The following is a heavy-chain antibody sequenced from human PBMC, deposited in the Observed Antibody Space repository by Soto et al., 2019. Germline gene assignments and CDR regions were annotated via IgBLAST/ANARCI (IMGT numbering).Heavy chain of an antibody. Sequence: QVQLQESGPGLVKPSQTLSLTCTVSGGSISSGGYYWSWIRQHPGKGLEWIGYIYYSGSTYYNPSLKSRVTISVDPSKNQFSLKLSSVTAADTAVYYCARDSHYGDYLYYFDYWGQGTLVTVSS. D-gene: IGHD4-17*01. CDR3: ARDSHYGDYLYYFDY. CDR2: IYYSGST. V-gene: IGHV4-31*03. J-gene: IGHJ4*02. CDR1: GGSISSGGYY.